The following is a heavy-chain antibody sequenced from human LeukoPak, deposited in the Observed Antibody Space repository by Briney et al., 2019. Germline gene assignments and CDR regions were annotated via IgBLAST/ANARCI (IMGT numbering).Heavy chain of an antibody. CDR1: GGSFSGYY. CDR3: AGEYYDFWSGYYVDY. J-gene: IGHJ4*02. CDR2: INHSGST. V-gene: IGHV4-34*01. Sequence: SETLSLTCAVYGGSFSGYYCSWIRQPPGKGLEWIGEINHSGSTNYNPSLKSRVTISVDTSKNQFSLKLSSVTAADTAVYYYAGEYYDFWSGYYVDYWGQGTLVTVSS. D-gene: IGHD3-3*01.